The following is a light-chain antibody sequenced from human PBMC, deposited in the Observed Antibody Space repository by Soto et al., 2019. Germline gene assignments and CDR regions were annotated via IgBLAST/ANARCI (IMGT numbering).Light chain of an antibody. CDR3: QTWGTGIRV. CDR2: VNSDGSH. J-gene: IGLJ2*01. Sequence: QTVVTQSPSASASLGASVKLTCTLSSGHSTYAIAWHQQQPEKGPRYLMKVNSDGSHGKGDGIPDRFSGSSSGTERYLTISSLQSEDEADYYCQTWGTGIRVFGGGTKLTVL. V-gene: IGLV4-69*01. CDR1: SGHSTYA.